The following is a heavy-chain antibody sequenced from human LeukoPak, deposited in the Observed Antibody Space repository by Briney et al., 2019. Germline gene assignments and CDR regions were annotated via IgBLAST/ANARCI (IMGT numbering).Heavy chain of an antibody. J-gene: IGHJ4*02. CDR2: IIPIFGTA. Sequence: SVKVSCKASGGTFSSYAISWVRQAPGQGLEWMGGIIPIFGTANYAQKFQGRVTITADESTSTAYMELSSLRAEDTAVYYCARAQHRGWGFDNWGQGTLVTVSS. CDR1: GGTFSSYA. V-gene: IGHV1-69*13. D-gene: IGHD1-26*01. CDR3: ARAQHRGWGFDN.